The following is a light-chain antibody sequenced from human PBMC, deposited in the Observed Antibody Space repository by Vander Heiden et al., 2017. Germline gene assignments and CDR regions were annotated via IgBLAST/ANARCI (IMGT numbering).Light chain of an antibody. CDR1: SSNIGKND. Sequence: HSVLTQPPSASGTPGQKVSMSCSGSSSNIGKNDVSWYEQLPGTAPKLLIYRSDQRPSGVPDRFSGSKSGTSASLAIGGLRSEDEATYYCATWDDSLSSPVFGGGTKLTV. CDR2: RSD. CDR3: ATWDDSLSSPV. J-gene: IGLJ3*02. V-gene: IGLV1-47*01.